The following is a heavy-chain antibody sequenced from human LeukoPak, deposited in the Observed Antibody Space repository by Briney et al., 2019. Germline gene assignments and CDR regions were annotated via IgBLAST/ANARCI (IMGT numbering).Heavy chain of an antibody. D-gene: IGHD6-19*01. V-gene: IGHV3-48*04. CDR2: ISSSSSTI. Sequence: PGGSLRLSCAASGFTFSSYSMNWVRQAPGKGLEWVSYISSSSSTIYYADSVKGRFTISRDNAKNSLYLQMNSLRAEDTAVYYCATSVAGTDLAPGYWGQGTLVTVSS. CDR1: GFTFSSYS. J-gene: IGHJ4*02. CDR3: ATSVAGTDLAPGY.